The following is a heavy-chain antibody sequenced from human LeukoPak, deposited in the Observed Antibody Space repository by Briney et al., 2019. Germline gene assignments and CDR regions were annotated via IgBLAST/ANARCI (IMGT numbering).Heavy chain of an antibody. CDR3: ARGRADDYGDYVSTYYFDY. CDR1: GYTFTSYG. CDR2: IIPIFGTA. V-gene: IGHV1-69*06. D-gene: IGHD4-17*01. Sequence: SVKVSCKASGYTFTSYGISWVRQAPGQGREWMGGIIPIFGTANYAQKFQGRVTITADKSTSTAYMELSSLRSEDTAVYYCARGRADDYGDYVSTYYFDYWGQGTLVTVSS. J-gene: IGHJ4*02.